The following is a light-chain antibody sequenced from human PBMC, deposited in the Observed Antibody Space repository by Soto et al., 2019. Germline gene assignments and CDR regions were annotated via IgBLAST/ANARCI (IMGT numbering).Light chain of an antibody. CDR1: QSISSW. Sequence: DIQMTQSPSTLSASVGDRVTITCRASQSISSWLAWYQQKPGKAPKLLIYDASSLESGVPSRFSGSGSGTEFTLIISSLQPDDFATYYCQQYNRWTFGQGTKVDIK. CDR3: QQYNRWT. CDR2: DAS. V-gene: IGKV1-5*01. J-gene: IGKJ1*01.